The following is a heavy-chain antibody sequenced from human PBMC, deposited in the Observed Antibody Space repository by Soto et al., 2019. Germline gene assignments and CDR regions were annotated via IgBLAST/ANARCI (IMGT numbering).Heavy chain of an antibody. D-gene: IGHD3-9*01. V-gene: IGHV4-34*01. J-gene: IGHJ3*02. CDR3: ARGGSNDWQVAFDI. CDR1: GGSFSTYY. Sequence: TLSLTCVVSGGSFSTYYYNWIRQSPGKGLEWIGEINHSGSNNYSPSLKSRVTMSLDTSKNQFSLKLTSVTAADTAVYYCARGGSNDWQVAFDIWGQGTRVTVSS. CDR2: INHSGSN.